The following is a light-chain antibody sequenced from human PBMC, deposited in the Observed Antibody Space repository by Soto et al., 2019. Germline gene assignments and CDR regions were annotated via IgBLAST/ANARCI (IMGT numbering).Light chain of an antibody. J-gene: IGKJ2*01. CDR1: QSISSY. CDR3: QQSYSTPRMYT. V-gene: IGKV1-39*01. Sequence: DILMTQSPSSLSASVGDRVTITCRASQSISSYLNWYQQKPGQAPKHLIYAASSVQSGVPSRFSGSGSGTDFTLTISSLQPEDFATYYCQQSYSTPRMYTFGQGTKLEIK. CDR2: AAS.